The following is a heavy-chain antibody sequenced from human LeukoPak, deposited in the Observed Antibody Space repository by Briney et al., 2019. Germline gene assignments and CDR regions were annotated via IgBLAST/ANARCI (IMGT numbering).Heavy chain of an antibody. D-gene: IGHD3-10*01. J-gene: IGHJ4*02. Sequence: SETLSLTCTVSGGSISSYYWTCIRQPPGKGLEWIGYIYSSGSTNYNPSLKSRVTISVDTSKNQFSLKLSSVTAADTAVYYCSRDLFGPNDYWGQGTLVTVSS. CDR3: SRDLFGPNDY. CDR1: GGSISSYY. CDR2: IYSSGST. V-gene: IGHV4-59*01.